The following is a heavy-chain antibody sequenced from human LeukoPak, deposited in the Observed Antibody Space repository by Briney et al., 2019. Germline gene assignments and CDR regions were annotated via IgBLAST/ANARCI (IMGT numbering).Heavy chain of an antibody. J-gene: IGHJ6*03. CDR2: ISYDGSNK. Sequence: GGSLRLSCAASGFTFSSYAMHWVRQAPGKGLQWVAVISYDGSNKRFTDSVKGRFTISRDITKNTLYLHMNSLTPEDTAVYFCAKDREGWGGTSQYFMDVWGKGTMVTVSS. V-gene: IGHV3-30-3*01. CDR3: AKDREGWGGTSQYFMDV. D-gene: IGHD2-2*01. CDR1: GFTFSSYA.